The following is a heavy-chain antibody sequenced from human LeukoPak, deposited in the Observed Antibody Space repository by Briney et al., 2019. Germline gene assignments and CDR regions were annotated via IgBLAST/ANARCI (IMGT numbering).Heavy chain of an antibody. J-gene: IGHJ4*02. V-gene: IGHV3-30*03. CDR3: AREGGDY. CDR2: ISYDGSNN. Sequence: PGGSLRLSCAASGFTFSSYGMHWVRQAPGKGLEWVAVISYDGSNNYYVDSVKGRFTISRDNSKNTLYLQMNSLRAEDTAVYYCAREGGDYWGQGTLVTVSS. D-gene: IGHD1-26*01. CDR1: GFTFSSYG.